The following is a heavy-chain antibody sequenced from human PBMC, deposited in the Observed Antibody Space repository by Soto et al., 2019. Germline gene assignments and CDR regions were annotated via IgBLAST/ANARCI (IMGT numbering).Heavy chain of an antibody. CDR2: INPNSGGT. CDR3: ARGWGIAAPGPNWFDP. V-gene: IGHV1-2*02. Sequence: ASEKVSCKVSGYSLSGYYLHWVRQAPGQGPAWRGWINPNSGGTKYVQKFHGRVTMTRTTSISTVYLELSRLRSDDTAVYYCARGWGIAAPGPNWFDPWGQGTLVTVSS. CDR1: GYSLSGYY. D-gene: IGHD6-13*01. J-gene: IGHJ5*02.